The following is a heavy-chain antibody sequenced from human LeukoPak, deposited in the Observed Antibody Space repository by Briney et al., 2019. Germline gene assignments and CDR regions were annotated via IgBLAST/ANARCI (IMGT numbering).Heavy chain of an antibody. CDR1: GFTFSSYE. V-gene: IGHV3-48*03. Sequence: GGSLRLSCAASGFTFSSYEMNWVRQAPGKGLEWVSYISSSGSTIYYADSVKGRFTISRDNAKNSLYLQMNSLRAEDTAVYYCAREGSIVGATRVFDYWGQGTLVTVSS. CDR3: AREGSIVGATRVFDY. J-gene: IGHJ4*02. D-gene: IGHD1-26*01. CDR2: ISSSGSTI.